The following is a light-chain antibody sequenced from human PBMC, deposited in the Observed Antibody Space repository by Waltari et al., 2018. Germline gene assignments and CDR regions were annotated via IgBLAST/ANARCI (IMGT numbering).Light chain of an antibody. Sequence: EIVLTQSPATLSLSPGERATLSCRASQSVSTYLAWYQQRLGQPPRLIIYDSSSRATGIPARFSGSGSETYFTLTISILDPEDFAVYYCQQRYKWPLTFGGGSKVEI. V-gene: IGKV3-11*01. CDR3: QQRYKWPLT. CDR1: QSVSTY. J-gene: IGKJ4*01. CDR2: DSS.